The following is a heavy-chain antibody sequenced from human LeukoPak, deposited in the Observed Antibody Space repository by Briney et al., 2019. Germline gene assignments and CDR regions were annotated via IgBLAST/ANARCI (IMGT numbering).Heavy chain of an antibody. V-gene: IGHV4-59*01. CDR3: ARDGFLSYYGMDV. D-gene: IGHD2-21*01. CDR2: INHSGGT. J-gene: IGHJ6*02. CDR1: AGSISSDS. Sequence: RPSETLSLTCTVSAGSISSDSWNWIRQPPGQGLEWIGYINHSGGTNYNPSLKSRVTISIDTSKTQFSLKLSSVTAADTAVYYCARDGFLSYYGMDVWGQGTTVTVSS.